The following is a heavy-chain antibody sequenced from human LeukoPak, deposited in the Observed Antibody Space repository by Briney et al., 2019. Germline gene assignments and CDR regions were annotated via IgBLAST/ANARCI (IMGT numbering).Heavy chain of an antibody. Sequence: SVKVSCKASGGSFSFYAISCVRQAPGRGLEWMGRIIPILGIANYAQKFPGRVTITADKSTSTAYMELSTLRSEDTAVYYCATGSSDYGYTLGYWGQGTLVTVSS. J-gene: IGHJ4*01. D-gene: IGHD4-17*01. CDR2: IIPILGIA. CDR1: GGSFSFYA. CDR3: ATGSSDYGYTLGY. V-gene: IGHV1-69*04.